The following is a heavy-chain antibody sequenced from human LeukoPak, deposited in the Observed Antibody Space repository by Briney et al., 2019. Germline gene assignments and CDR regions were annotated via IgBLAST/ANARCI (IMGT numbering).Heavy chain of an antibody. CDR2: IYSGGST. J-gene: IGHJ6*02. Sequence: PGGSLRLSCVPSRFTVSSNYMSWVRQAPGKGLEWVSVIYSGGSTYYADSVKGRFTISRDNSKNTLYLQMNSLRAEDTAVYYCARVTVTTMFGMDVWGQGTTVTVSS. D-gene: IGHD4-4*01. CDR3: ARVTVTTMFGMDV. V-gene: IGHV3-66*01. CDR1: RFTVSSNY.